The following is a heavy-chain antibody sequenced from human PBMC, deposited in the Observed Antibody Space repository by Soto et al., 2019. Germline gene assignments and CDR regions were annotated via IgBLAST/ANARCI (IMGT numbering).Heavy chain of an antibody. V-gene: IGHV1-2*02. CDR3: ARERRGQYQLLDYYYYGMEV. D-gene: IGHD2-2*01. J-gene: IGHJ6*04. CDR2: INPNSGGT. CDR1: GYTFTGYY. Sequence: ASVKISCKASGYTFTGYYMHWVRQAPGQGLEWMGWINPNSGGTNYAQKFQGRVTMTRDTSISTAYMELSRLRSDDTAVYYCARERRGQYQLLDYYYYGMEVWGKGTKVTVSS.